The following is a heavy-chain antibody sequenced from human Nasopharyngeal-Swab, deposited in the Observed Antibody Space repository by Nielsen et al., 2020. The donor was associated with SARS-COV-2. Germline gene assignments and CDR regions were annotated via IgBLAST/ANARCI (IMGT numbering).Heavy chain of an antibody. CDR1: GFSITYRF. CDR3: ASGQCINGVCNPTDGLDV. J-gene: IGHJ6*02. CDR2: ITPFNGNA. D-gene: IGHD2-8*01. V-gene: IGHV1-45*02. Sequence: SVTVSCKASGFSITYRFLHWMRQSTGQSLECILWITPFNGNAKYAQKFQGRVSITRDGSRTTASLELSSLRPDETAMYFCASGQCINGVCNPTDGLDVWGQGTSVTVS.